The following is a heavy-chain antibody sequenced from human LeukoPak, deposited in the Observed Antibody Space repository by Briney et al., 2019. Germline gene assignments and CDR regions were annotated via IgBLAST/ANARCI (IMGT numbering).Heavy chain of an antibody. CDR2: IWNDGSDK. CDR3: ARDASLGYCSSTSCYKDY. J-gene: IGHJ4*02. D-gene: IGHD2-2*02. CDR1: GFTFSSYG. Sequence: GGSLRLSCAASGFTFSSYGIHWVRQAPGKGLEWVALIWNDGSDKYYADSVKGRFTISRENYKKTLYLQMNSLRAEDTAGYYCARDASLGYCSSTSCYKDYWGQGTLVTVSS. V-gene: IGHV3-33*01.